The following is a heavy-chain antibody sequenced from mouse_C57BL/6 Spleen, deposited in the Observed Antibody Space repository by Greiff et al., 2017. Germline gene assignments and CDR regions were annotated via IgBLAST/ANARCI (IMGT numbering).Heavy chain of an antibody. Sequence: QVQLQQPGAELVRPGSSVKLSCKASGYTFTSYWMHWVKQRPIQGLEWIGNIDPSDSETHYNQKFKDKATLTVDKYYSTAYMQHSSLTSDDSAVYYCARTGTGYFDVWGTGTTVTVSS. D-gene: IGHD4-1*01. J-gene: IGHJ1*03. V-gene: IGHV1-52*01. CDR2: IDPSDSET. CDR1: GYTFTSYW. CDR3: ARTGTGYFDV.